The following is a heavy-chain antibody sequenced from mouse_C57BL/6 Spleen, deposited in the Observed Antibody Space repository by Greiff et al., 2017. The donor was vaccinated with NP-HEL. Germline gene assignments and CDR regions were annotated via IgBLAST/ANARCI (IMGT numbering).Heavy chain of an antibody. CDR1: GYTFTSYW. CDR3: ARRDDYDVGARAMDY. J-gene: IGHJ4*01. Sequence: QVQLQQPGAELVRPGSSVKLSCKASGYTFTSYWMDWVKQRPGQGLEWIGNIYPSDSETHYNQKFKDKATLTVDKSSSTAYMQLSSLTSEDSAVYYCARRDDYDVGARAMDYWGQGTSVTVSS. D-gene: IGHD2-4*01. V-gene: IGHV1-61*01. CDR2: IYPSDSET.